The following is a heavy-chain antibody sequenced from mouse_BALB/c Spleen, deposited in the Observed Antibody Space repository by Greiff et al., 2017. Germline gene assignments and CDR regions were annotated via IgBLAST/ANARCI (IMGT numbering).Heavy chain of an antibody. V-gene: IGHV14-1*02. CDR1: GFNIKDYY. J-gene: IGHJ2*01. CDR2: IDPENGNT. D-gene: IGHD2-3*01. Sequence: VQLQQSGAELVRPGALVKLSCKASGFNIKDYYMHWVKQRPEQGLEWIGWIDPENGNTIYDPKFQGKASITADTSSNTAYLQLSSLTSEDTAVYYCARGGYYFFLDYWGQGTTLTVSS. CDR3: ARGGYYFFLDY.